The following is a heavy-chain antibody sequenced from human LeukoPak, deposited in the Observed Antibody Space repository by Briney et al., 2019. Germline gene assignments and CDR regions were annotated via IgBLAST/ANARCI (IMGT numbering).Heavy chain of an antibody. CDR2: ISSSSSYI. D-gene: IGHD3-3*01. Sequence: GGSLRLSCAASGFTFSSYSMNWVRQAPGKGLEWVSSISSSSSYIYYADSVKGRFTISRDNAKNSLYLQMNSLRAEDTAVYYCARDSEATLRFLEWLSLPDYWGQGTLVTVSS. CDR1: GFTFSSYS. J-gene: IGHJ4*02. V-gene: IGHV3-21*01. CDR3: ARDSEATLRFLEWLSLPDY.